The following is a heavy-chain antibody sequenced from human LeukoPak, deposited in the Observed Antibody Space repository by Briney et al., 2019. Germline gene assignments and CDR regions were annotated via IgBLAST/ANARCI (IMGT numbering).Heavy chain of an antibody. J-gene: IGHJ6*02. CDR2: ICYSGST. CDR1: AGSIRSSSYY. V-gene: IGHV4-39*01. Sequence: SETLSLTCTVSAGSIRSSSYYWGWIRQPPGKGLEWIGSICYSGSTYYNPSLKSRVTISVDTSKNQFFLKLSSVTAADTAAYYCASHFGEPMGLQPGGHYYYYGMDVWGQGTTVTVSS. D-gene: IGHD3-16*01. CDR3: ASHFGEPMGLQPGGHYYYYGMDV.